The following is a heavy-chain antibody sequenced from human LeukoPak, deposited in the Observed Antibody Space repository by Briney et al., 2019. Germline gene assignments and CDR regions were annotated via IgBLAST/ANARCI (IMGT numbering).Heavy chain of an antibody. CDR2: FDPEDGET. V-gene: IGHV1-24*01. D-gene: IGHD3-22*01. J-gene: IGHJ4*02. CDR1: GYSLTELS. Sequence: ASVKVSCKVSGYSLTELSTQWVRQAPGKGLEWMGGFDPEDGETIYAEKFQGRVTMTEDTSTDTAYMELSSLRSEDTAVYYCAADLADFDSSGYALDYWGQGTLVTVSS. CDR3: AADLADFDSSGYALDY.